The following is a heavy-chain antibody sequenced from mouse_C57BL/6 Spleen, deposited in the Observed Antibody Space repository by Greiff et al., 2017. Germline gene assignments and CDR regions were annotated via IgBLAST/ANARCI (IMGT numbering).Heavy chain of an antibody. J-gene: IGHJ2*01. Sequence: QVQLQQPGAELVMPGASVKLSCKASGYTFTSYWIHWVKQRPGQGLEWIGEIDPSDSYTNYNQKFKGKSTLTVDKSSSTAYMQLSSLTSEDSAVYYCARGGFDYWGQGTTLTVSS. CDR1: GYTFTSYW. CDR3: ARGGFDY. V-gene: IGHV1-69*01. CDR2: IDPSDSYT.